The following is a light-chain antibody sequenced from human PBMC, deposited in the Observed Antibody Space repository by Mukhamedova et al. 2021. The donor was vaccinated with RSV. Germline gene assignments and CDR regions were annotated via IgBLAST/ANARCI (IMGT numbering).Light chain of an antibody. CDR2: KAA. Sequence: WYQRRVHGKAPKLLIYKAATLESGVPSRFSGSGSGTEFTLTISSLQPDDFATYYCQQYNIYPLTFGGGTNVEIK. J-gene: IGKJ4*01. V-gene: IGKV1-5*03. CDR3: QQYNIYPLT.